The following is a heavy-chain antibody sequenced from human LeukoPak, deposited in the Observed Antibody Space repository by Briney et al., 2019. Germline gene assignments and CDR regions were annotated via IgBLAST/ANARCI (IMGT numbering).Heavy chain of an antibody. CDR1: GGTFSSYA. V-gene: IGHV1-69*13. J-gene: IGHJ6*03. CDR2: IIPIFGTA. CDR3: ARVAYYYMDV. Sequence: ASVKVSCKASGGTFSSYAISWVRQAPGQGLEWMGGIIPIFGTANYAQKFQGRVTITADESTSTAYMELSSLRSEDTAVYYCARVAYYYMDVWGKGTTVTISS.